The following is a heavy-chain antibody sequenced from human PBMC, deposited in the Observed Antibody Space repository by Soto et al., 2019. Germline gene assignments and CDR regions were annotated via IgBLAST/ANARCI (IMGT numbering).Heavy chain of an antibody. CDR1: GGTFSSYA. J-gene: IGHJ6*02. CDR3: ARHVPAAGYYYGMDV. Sequence: QVQLVQSGAEVKKPGSSVKVSCKASGGTFSSYAISLVRQAPGQGLEWMGGIIPIFGTANYAQKFQGRVTITADESTCTAYMELSSLRSEDTAVYYCARHVPAAGYYYGMDVWGQGTTVTVSS. V-gene: IGHV1-69*12. CDR2: IIPIFGTA. D-gene: IGHD2-2*01.